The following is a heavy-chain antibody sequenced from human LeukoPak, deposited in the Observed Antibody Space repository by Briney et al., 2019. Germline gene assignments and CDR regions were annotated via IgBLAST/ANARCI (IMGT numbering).Heavy chain of an antibody. CDR3: ARVALYALDV. Sequence: GGSLRLSCAASGFIFSYYNMNWVRQAPGKGPEWVAFISGTSTTIFYADAVKGRFTISRDNAKNSLYLQMNSLRAEDTAVYYCARVALYALDVWGQGTVVTVSS. CDR1: GFIFSYYN. CDR2: ISGTSTTI. V-gene: IGHV3-21*04. D-gene: IGHD3-16*01. J-gene: IGHJ3*01.